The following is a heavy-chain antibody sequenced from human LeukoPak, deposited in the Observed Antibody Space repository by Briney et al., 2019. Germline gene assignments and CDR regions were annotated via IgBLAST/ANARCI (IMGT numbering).Heavy chain of an antibody. V-gene: IGHV3-7*01. J-gene: IGHJ6*03. CDR2: IKQDGSEK. Sequence: GGSLRLSCAASGFTFSNYGMHWVRQAPGKGLEWVANIKQDGSEKYYVDSVKGRFTISRDNAKNSLYLQMNSLRAEDTAVYYCAREEGDILTGYLYYMDVWGKGTTVTISS. CDR1: GFTFSNYG. CDR3: AREEGDILTGYLYYMDV. D-gene: IGHD3-9*01.